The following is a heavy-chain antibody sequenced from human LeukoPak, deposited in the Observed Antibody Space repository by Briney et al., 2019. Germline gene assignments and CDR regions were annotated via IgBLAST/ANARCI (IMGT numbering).Heavy chain of an antibody. CDR1: GFIFSTYA. CDR2: ISGSGVTT. Sequence: GGSLRLSCAASGFIFSTYAMSWVRQAPGKGLEWVSGISGSGVTTYNADSVKGRFTISRDNSKNTLYLQMNSLRAEDTAVYYCAKGDDSSGYYYEALLDYWGQGTLVTVSS. D-gene: IGHD3-22*01. V-gene: IGHV3-23*01. CDR3: AKGDDSSGYYYEALLDY. J-gene: IGHJ4*02.